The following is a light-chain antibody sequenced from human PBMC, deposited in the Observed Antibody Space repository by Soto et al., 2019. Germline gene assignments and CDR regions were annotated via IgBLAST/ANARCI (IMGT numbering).Light chain of an antibody. J-gene: IGKJ1*01. CDR3: QQYVSSSWT. Sequence: EIVLTQSPGTLSLSPGERATLSCRASQSVSSSYLAWYQQKPGQAPRLLIYGASSRATGIPDRFSGSGSGKDFTLSIIILEPEDFAVYYCQQYVSSSWTFGQGTKVDIK. CDR2: GAS. V-gene: IGKV3-20*01. CDR1: QSVSSSY.